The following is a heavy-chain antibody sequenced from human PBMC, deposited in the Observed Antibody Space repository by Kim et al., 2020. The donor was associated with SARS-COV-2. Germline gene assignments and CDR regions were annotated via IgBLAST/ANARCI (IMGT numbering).Heavy chain of an antibody. CDR1: GFTFRYYT. CDR3: TRDKGSSGSYSNWFDP. Sequence: GGSLRLSCAASGFTFRYYTLNWVRQAPGKGLEWVSSISSSSSYIYYADSVKGRFTISRDNTKNSLYLQMNSLRAEDTAVYYCTRDKGSSGSYSNWFDPWGQGTLVTVSS. D-gene: IGHD3-10*01. CDR2: ISSSSSYI. J-gene: IGHJ5*02. V-gene: IGHV3-21*01.